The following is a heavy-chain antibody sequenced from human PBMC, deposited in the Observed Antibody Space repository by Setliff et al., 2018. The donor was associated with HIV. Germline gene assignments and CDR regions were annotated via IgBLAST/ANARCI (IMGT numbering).Heavy chain of an antibody. CDR3: ARGGDDSGPGTWTFDF. CDR1: GYTFSDYY. J-gene: IGHJ4*02. Sequence: ASVKVSCKASGYTFSDYYPHWVRQAPGQGLEWMGWIHGNSGATNYAQKFRGRVTMTRDTSTYTAYMELTRLRSDDTAVYSCARGGDDSGPGTWTFDFWGQGTLVTVSS. CDR2: IHGNSGAT. D-gene: IGHD3-10*01. V-gene: IGHV1-2*02.